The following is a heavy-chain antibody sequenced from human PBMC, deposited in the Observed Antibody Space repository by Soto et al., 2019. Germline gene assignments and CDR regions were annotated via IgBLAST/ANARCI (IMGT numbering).Heavy chain of an antibody. D-gene: IGHD5-12*01. J-gene: IGHJ6*02. CDR1: GFTFSSYG. CDR2: ISYDGSNK. V-gene: IGHV3-30*18. CDR3: AKDKEATIRDYYYGMDV. Sequence: GGSLRLSCAASGFTFSSYGMHWVRQAPGKGLEWVAVISYDGSNKYYADSVKGRFTISRDNSKNTLYLQMNSLRAEDTAVYYCAKDKEATIRDYYYGMDVWGQGTTVTVSS.